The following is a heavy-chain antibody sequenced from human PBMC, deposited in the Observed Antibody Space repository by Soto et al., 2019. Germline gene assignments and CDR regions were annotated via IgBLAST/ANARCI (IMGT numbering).Heavy chain of an antibody. CDR3: VRQLRDGYNHYHYFDF. CDR2: ISPGDSDT. CDR1: GYSFTSYW. Sequence: GESLKISCKGSGYSFTSYWIGWVRQMPGKGLEWMGIISPGDSDTRYSPSFQGQVTISADKSISTAYVQWSSLKASDTAIYYCVRQLRDGYNHYHYFDFWGQGTLVTVSS. V-gene: IGHV5-51*01. D-gene: IGHD4-4*01. J-gene: IGHJ4*02.